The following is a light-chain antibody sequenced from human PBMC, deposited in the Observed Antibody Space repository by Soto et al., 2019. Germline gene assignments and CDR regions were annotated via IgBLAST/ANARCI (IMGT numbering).Light chain of an antibody. Sequence: QSMLTQPASVSGSPGQSITSSCTGTRSDVGGNNIVSWYQQHPAKVPKLMIYEVPKRPSGVSTRFSGSKSGYTTSLTISGLQPEDEADYYCSSHTSGSTRVFGSGTKVTVL. CDR2: EVP. J-gene: IGLJ1*01. CDR1: RSDVGGNNI. V-gene: IGLV2-14*01. CDR3: SSHTSGSTRV.